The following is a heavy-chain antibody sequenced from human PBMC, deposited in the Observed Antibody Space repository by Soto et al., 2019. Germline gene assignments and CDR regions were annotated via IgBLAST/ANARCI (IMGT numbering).Heavy chain of an antibody. CDR3: ARDGIQLWLTISYFDY. J-gene: IGHJ4*02. Sequence: GESLKISCAASGFTFSSYSMNWVRQAPGKGLEWVSSISSSSSYIYYADSVKGRFTISRDNAKNSLYLQMNSLRAEDTAVYYCARDGIQLWLTISYFDYWGQGTLVTVSS. CDR1: GFTFSSYS. V-gene: IGHV3-21*01. CDR2: ISSSSSYI. D-gene: IGHD5-18*01.